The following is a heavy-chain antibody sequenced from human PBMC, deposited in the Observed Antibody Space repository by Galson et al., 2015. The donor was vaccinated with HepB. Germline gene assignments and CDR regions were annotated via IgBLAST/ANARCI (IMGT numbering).Heavy chain of an antibody. V-gene: IGHV6-1*01. Sequence: CAISGDSVSTNSASWNWIRQSPSRGLEWLGRTYYRSKWYNDYAVSVKSRITINPDTSKNQFSLQLNSVTPEDTAVYYCARDTGQQLLPGAFDIWGQGTMVTVSS. CDR2: TYYRSKWYN. CDR3: ARDTGQQLLPGAFDI. J-gene: IGHJ3*02. D-gene: IGHD6-13*01. CDR1: GDSVSTNSAS.